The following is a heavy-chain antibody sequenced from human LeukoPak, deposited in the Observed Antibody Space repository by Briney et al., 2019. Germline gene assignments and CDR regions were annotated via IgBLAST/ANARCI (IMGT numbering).Heavy chain of an antibody. CDR3: ARLPILSIAVAGTDYYFDY. CDR1: GYSFTSYW. J-gene: IGHJ4*02. CDR2: IYPGDSDT. D-gene: IGHD6-19*01. V-gene: IGHV5-51*01. Sequence: GESLKISCKGSGYSFTSYWIGWVRQMPGKGLEWMEIIYPGDSDTRYSPSFQGQVTISADKSISTAYLQWSSLKASDTAMYYCARLPILSIAVAGTDYYFDYWGQGTLVTVSS.